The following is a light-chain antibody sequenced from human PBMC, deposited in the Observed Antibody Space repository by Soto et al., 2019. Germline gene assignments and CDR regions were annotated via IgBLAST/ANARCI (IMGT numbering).Light chain of an antibody. Sequence: DIQMTQSPSSLSASVGDRVTITCRASQSISSYLNWYQQKPGKAPKLLIYAASSLQSGVPSRFNGSGSGTDFTLTISSLQPEDFATYYCQQSYSTPPTFGHRTKVEIK. CDR3: QQSYSTPPT. J-gene: IGKJ1*01. CDR2: AAS. CDR1: QSISSY. V-gene: IGKV1-39*01.